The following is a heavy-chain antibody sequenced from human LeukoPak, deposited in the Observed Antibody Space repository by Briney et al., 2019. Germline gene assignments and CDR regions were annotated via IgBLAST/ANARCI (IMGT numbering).Heavy chain of an antibody. D-gene: IGHD5-18*01. CDR3: AKDIRRGDNYGYDQFAY. CDR1: GFHFSTYG. V-gene: IGHV3-30*02. Sequence: GGSPRLSCAASGFHFSTYGMHWVRQAPGKGLEWVAFIQYDGSNKYYVDSVKGRFTISRDNSKNTVYLQMNSLRAEDTALYYCAKDIRRGDNYGYDQFAYWGQGIQVTVSS. J-gene: IGHJ4*02. CDR2: IQYDGSNK.